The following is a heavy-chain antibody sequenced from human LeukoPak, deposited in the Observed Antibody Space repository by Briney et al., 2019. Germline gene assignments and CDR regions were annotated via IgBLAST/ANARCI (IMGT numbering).Heavy chain of an antibody. V-gene: IGHV1-2*06. CDR2: INPNSGGT. CDR1: GYTFTSYD. D-gene: IGHD3-10*01. Sequence: ASVKVSCKASGYTFTSYDINWVRQATGQGLEWMGRINPNSGGTNYAQTFQGRVTMTRDTSITTAYLEVSSLRSDDTAVYYCARGKYGSGRLSYYYYGMDVWGQGTTVTVSS. J-gene: IGHJ6*02. CDR3: ARGKYGSGRLSYYYYGMDV.